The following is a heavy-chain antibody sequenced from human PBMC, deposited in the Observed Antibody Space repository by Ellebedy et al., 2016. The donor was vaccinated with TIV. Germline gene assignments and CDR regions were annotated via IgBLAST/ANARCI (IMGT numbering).Heavy chain of an antibody. Sequence: SETLSLTXAVYGGSFSGYYWSWIRQPPGKGLEWIGEINHSGSTNYNPSLKSRVTISVDTSKNQFSLRLSSVTAADTAVYYCARGDIVVVVAATLFDYWGQGTLVTVSS. CDR3: ARGDIVVVVAATLFDY. CDR1: GGSFSGYY. D-gene: IGHD2-15*01. V-gene: IGHV4-34*01. CDR2: INHSGST. J-gene: IGHJ4*02.